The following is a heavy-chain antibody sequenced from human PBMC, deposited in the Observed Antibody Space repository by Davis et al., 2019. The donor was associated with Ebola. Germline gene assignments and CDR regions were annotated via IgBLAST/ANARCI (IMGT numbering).Heavy chain of an antibody. D-gene: IGHD3-10*01. V-gene: IGHV4-34*01. CDR3: ARGQSGSDYSLWQY. Sequence: MPSETLSLTCAVHGGSFSGYYWRWIRQPPGKGLEWIGAMDHSGNTNYNPSLKSRVTISIDTSKKQISLNLTSVTAADTAVYYCARGQSGSDYSLWQYWGQGTLVTVSS. CDR1: GGSFSGYY. J-gene: IGHJ4*02. CDR2: MDHSGNT.